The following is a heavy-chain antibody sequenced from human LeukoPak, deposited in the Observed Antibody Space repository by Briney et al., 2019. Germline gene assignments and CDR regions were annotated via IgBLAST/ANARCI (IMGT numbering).Heavy chain of an antibody. D-gene: IGHD3-3*01. CDR1: GFTFSSYA. Sequence: AGGSLRLSCAASGFTFSSYAMSWVRQAPGKGLEWVSAISGSGGSTYYADSVKGRFTISRDNSKNTLYLQMNSLRAEDTAVYYCAKMAISFRYYDFWSGYSLYFDYWGQGTLVTVSS. J-gene: IGHJ4*02. CDR3: AKMAISFRYYDFWSGYSLYFDY. V-gene: IGHV3-23*01. CDR2: ISGSGGST.